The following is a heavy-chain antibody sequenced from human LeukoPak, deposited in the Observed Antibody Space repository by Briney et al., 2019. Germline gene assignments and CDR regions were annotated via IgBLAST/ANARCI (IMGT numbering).Heavy chain of an antibody. CDR1: GFTVSSNY. CDR2: LYNAGST. D-gene: IGHD3-16*01. V-gene: IGHV3-53*01. Sequence: PGGSLRLSCAASGFTVSSNYMSWVRQAPGKGLEWVSVLYNAGSTYYADSVKGRFTISRDNAKNSLYLQMNSLRAEDTAVYYCARASRMGAVFDSWGQGALVTVSS. CDR3: ARASRMGAVFDS. J-gene: IGHJ4*02.